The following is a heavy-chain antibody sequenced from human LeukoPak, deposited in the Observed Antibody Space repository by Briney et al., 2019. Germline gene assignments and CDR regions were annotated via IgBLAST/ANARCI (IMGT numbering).Heavy chain of an antibody. J-gene: IGHJ6*03. D-gene: IGHD2-15*01. CDR1: GGSISSGGYS. CDR2: IYYSGST. CDR3: ATWRYCSGGSCYGNYYMDV. V-gene: IGHV4-30-4*07. Sequence: PSETLSLTCAVSGGSISSGGYSWSWIRQPPGKGLEWIGYIYYSGSTYYNPSLKSRVTISVDTSKNQFSLKLSSVTAADTAVYYCATWRYCSGGSCYGNYYMDVWGKGTTVTVSS.